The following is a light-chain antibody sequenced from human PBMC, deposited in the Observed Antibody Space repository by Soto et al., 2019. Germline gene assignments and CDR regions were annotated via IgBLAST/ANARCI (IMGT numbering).Light chain of an antibody. Sequence: QSVLTQPPSASGTPGQRLTISCSGSSSNIGSNAVNWYQQLPGTAPKLLIYSNNQRPSGVPERFSGSKSGTSASLAISGLQSEDEADYYCAAWDDSLNGYVFGTGTRSPS. J-gene: IGLJ1*01. CDR1: SSNIGSNA. CDR3: AAWDDSLNGYV. CDR2: SNN. V-gene: IGLV1-44*01.